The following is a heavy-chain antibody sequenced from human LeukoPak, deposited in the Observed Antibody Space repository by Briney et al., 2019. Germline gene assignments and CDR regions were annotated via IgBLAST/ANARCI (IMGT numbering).Heavy chain of an antibody. J-gene: IGHJ3*02. CDR2: ISYDGSNK. D-gene: IGHD6-19*01. V-gene: IGHV3-30*18. CDR1: GFTFSSYG. Sequence: PGGSVRLSCASSGFTFSSYGMHWVRQAPGKGLEGVAVISYDGSNKYYADSVKGRFTISRDNSKNTLYLQMNSLRAEDTAVYYCAKDTRDEQWLVPDAFDIWGQGTMVTVSS. CDR3: AKDTRDEQWLVPDAFDI.